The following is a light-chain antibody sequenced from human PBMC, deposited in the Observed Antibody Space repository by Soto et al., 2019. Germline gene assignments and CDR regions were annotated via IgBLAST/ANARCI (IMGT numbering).Light chain of an antibody. J-gene: IGLJ2*01. Sequence: QAVVTQPPSVSAAPGQKVTISCCGSSSNIGNNYVSWYQQLPGTAPKLLIYENHKRPSGIPDRFSGSKSGTSATLGITGLQTGDEADYYCGTWDSSLSAGVFGGGTKLTVL. V-gene: IGLV1-51*02. CDR1: SSNIGNNY. CDR2: ENH. CDR3: GTWDSSLSAGV.